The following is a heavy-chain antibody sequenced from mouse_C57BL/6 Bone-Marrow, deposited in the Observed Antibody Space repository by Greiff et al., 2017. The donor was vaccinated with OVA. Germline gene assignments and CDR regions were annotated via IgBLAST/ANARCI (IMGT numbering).Heavy chain of an antibody. J-gene: IGHJ4*01. Sequence: EVKVVDSGGGLVKPGGSLKLSCAASGFTFSSYAMSWVRQTPEKRLEWVATISDGGSYTYYPDNVKGRFTISRDNAKNNLYLQMSHLKSEDTAMYYCARDLRPPYYYAMDYWGQGTSVTVSS. D-gene: IGHD3-2*02. V-gene: IGHV5-4*01. CDR3: ARDLRPPYYYAMDY. CDR1: GFTFSSYA. CDR2: ISDGGSYT.